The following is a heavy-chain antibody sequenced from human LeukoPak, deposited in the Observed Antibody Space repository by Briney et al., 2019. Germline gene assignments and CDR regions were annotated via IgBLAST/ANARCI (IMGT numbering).Heavy chain of an antibody. J-gene: IGHJ6*02. D-gene: IGHD3-22*01. CDR2: INDYTGNT. CDR3: ARGRIAKIVVVHSFHYGMDV. V-gene: IGHV4-34*01. Sequence: PSETLSLTCDVFGGSFTDYFWTWVRQSPGKGLEWIGEINDYTGNTNYSPSLNSRVSTSLEKSKNQFSLELRSVTAADTAVYYCARGRIAKIVVVHSFHYGMDVWGQGTTVTVSS. CDR1: GGSFTDYF.